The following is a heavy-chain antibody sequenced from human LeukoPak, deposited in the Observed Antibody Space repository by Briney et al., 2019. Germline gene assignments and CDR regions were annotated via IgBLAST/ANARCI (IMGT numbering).Heavy chain of an antibody. D-gene: IGHD3-22*01. Sequence: SETLSLTCTVSGGSISAYFWSWIRQPPGKGLEWVGYISHRGDTNYSPSLKSRVTISVDTSKNQISLNLSSVTAADTAVYYCARPNYESSGHDAFDIWGRGTMVTVSS. V-gene: IGHV4-59*08. CDR1: GGSISAYF. CDR3: ARPNYESSGHDAFDI. CDR2: ISHRGDT. J-gene: IGHJ3*02.